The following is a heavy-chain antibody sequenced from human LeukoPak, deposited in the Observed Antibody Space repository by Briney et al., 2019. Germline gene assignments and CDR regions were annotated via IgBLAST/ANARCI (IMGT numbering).Heavy chain of an antibody. CDR1: GFTFSRHP. CDR3: ARDCRLNCARQPGFDS. D-gene: IGHD1-1*01. CDR2: ISPGTI. V-gene: IGHV3-48*02. Sequence: GGSLRLSCAASGFTFSRHPMNWVRQAPGKGLEGVSYISPGTIYYADSVKGRLTISRDNAKNSLYLQLSSLRDEDTAVYYCARDCRLNCARQPGFDSWGQGTLVTVSS. J-gene: IGHJ5*01.